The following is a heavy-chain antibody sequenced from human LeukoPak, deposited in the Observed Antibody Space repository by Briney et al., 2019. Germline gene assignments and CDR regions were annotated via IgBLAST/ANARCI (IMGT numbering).Heavy chain of an antibody. D-gene: IGHD6-19*01. CDR2: ISGRDYST. CDR3: AKPLVAVAGGDYDY. CDR1: GFTFSTYA. V-gene: IGHV3-23*01. J-gene: IGHJ4*02. Sequence: GGSLRLSCVASGFTFSTYAMSWVRQSPGKGLECVSTISGRDYSTFYADSVKGRFTISRDNSKNTLYLEMSRLRAEDSAVYYCAKPLVAVAGGDYDYWGQGTLVTVSS.